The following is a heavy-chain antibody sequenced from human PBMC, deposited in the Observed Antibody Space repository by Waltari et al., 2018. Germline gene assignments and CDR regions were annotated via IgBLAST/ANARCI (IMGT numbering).Heavy chain of an antibody. CDR2: IYTSGST. D-gene: IGHD3-22*01. Sequence: QVQLQESGPGLVKPSETLSLTCTVSGGSISSYYWSWIRQPAGTGLEWIGRIYTSGSTNYNPSLKSRVTMSVDTSKNQFSLKLSSVTAADTAVYYWARERNYYDSSGYYYGDAFDIWGQGTMVTVSS. CDR3: ARERNYYDSSGYYYGDAFDI. J-gene: IGHJ3*02. CDR1: GGSISSYY. V-gene: IGHV4-4*07.